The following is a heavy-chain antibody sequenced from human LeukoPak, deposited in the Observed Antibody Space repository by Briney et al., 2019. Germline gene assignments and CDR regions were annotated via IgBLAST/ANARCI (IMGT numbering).Heavy chain of an antibody. V-gene: IGHV4-30-2*01. J-gene: IGHJ4*02. CDR1: GGSISSSGYS. D-gene: IGHD3-10*01. Sequence: PSQTLSLTCTVSGGSISSSGYSWSWIRQPPGKGLEWIGEINHSGSTNYNPSLRSRVTISVDTSKDQFSLKLSSVTAADTAVYYCARSITMPLYWGQGTLVTVSS. CDR2: INHSGST. CDR3: ARSITMPLY.